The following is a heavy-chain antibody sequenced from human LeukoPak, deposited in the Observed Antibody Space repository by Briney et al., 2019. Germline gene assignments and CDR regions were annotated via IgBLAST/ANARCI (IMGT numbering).Heavy chain of an antibody. V-gene: IGHV3-23*01. CDR2: ISPSGDIT. D-gene: IGHD3-10*01. J-gene: IGHJ4*02. CDR3: AKDDAWLRFGE. Sequence: GGSLRLSCAASGFTFSNHGLNWVRQAPGKGLEWVSGISPSGDITYYADSVKGRFTISRDNSKNTMYLEVISLTAEDTAVYYCAKDDAWLRFGEWSQGTLVTVSS. CDR1: GFTFSNHG.